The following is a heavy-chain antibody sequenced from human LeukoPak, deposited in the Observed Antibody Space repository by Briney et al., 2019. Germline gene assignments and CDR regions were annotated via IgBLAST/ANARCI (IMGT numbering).Heavy chain of an antibody. CDR3: ARDGRGYLRFDY. CDR2: MNPNSGNT. V-gene: IGHV1-8*03. D-gene: IGHD1-26*01. Sequence: GASVKVSCKASGYAFTSYDINWVRQATGQGLEWMGWMNPNSGNTGYAQKFQGRVTITRNTSISTAYMELSSLRSEDTAVYYCARDGRGYLRFDYWGQGTLVTVSS. J-gene: IGHJ4*02. CDR1: GYAFTSYD.